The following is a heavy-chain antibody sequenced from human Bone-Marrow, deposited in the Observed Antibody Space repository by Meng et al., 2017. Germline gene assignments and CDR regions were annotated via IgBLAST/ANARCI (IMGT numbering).Heavy chain of an antibody. Sequence: ESLKISCAASGFTFSSYSMNWVRQAPGKGLEWVSYISSSSSTIYYADSVKGRFTISRDNAKNSLYLQMNSLRAEDTAVYYCAREPEVDTAMVRYYYYGMDVWGQGTTVTVSS. CDR3: AREPEVDTAMVRYYYYGMDV. D-gene: IGHD5-18*01. CDR2: ISSSSSTI. V-gene: IGHV3-48*04. CDR1: GFTFSSYS. J-gene: IGHJ6*02.